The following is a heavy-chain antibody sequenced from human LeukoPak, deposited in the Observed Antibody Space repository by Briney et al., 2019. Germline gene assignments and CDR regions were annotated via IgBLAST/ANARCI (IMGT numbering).Heavy chain of an antibody. J-gene: IGHJ2*01. CDR1: GGTISSYY. D-gene: IGHD4-17*01. V-gene: IGHV4-59*01. Sequence: SETLSLTCTVSGGTISSYYWYWIRQPPGKGLEWIGYIYYTGSTNYNPSLKSRVTISVDTSKNQFSLKLSSVTAADTAVYYCARDDYGDNCYFYLWGRGALVTVSS. CDR3: ARDDYGDNCYFYL. CDR2: IYYTGST.